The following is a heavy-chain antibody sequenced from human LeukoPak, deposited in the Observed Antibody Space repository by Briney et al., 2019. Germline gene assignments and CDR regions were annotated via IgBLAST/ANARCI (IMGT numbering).Heavy chain of an antibody. CDR1: GFTFSSYG. V-gene: IGHV3-30*02. J-gene: IGHJ3*02. CDR2: IRYDGSNK. Sequence: GGSLRLSCAASGFTFSSYGMHWVRKAPGKGLEWGAFIRYDGSNKYYADSVKGRFTISRDNSKNTLYLQMNSLRAEDTAVYYCAKVHDSLRAFDIWGQGTMVTVSS. CDR3: AKVHDSLRAFDI. D-gene: IGHD3-22*01.